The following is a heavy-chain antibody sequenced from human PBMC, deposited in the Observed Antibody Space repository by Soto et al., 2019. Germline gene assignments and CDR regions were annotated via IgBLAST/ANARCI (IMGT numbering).Heavy chain of an antibody. CDR1: GFTFDNYD. Sequence: EVQLVESGGGLMRPGGSLRLSCTASGFTFDNYDMHWVRQRAGKGLEWVAAIGTTGHPYYPGSGKGRFTISRENVKNSLFIQVNDLKAGDTAVYYCARGSSGWYADLDYWGHGTLVTVSA. V-gene: IGHV3-13*05. J-gene: IGHJ4*01. CDR3: ARGSSGWYADLDY. D-gene: IGHD6-19*01. CDR2: IGTTGHP.